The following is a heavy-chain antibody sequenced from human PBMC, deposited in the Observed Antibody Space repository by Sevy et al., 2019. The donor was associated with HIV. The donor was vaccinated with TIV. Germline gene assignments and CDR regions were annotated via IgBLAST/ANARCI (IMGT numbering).Heavy chain of an antibody. CDR2: ISTSRGFT. J-gene: IGHJ4*02. D-gene: IGHD5-18*01. CDR3: ARVRYNYGQKYFDY. V-gene: IGHV3-11*06. CDR1: GFSFSDYY. Sequence: GGSLRLSCTASGFSFSDYYMSWIRQAPGKGLEWVSYISTSRGFTYYEDSVKGRFTISRDNAKNSLYLQMNSLRAEDTDVYFCARVRYNYGQKYFDYWGQGTLVTVSS.